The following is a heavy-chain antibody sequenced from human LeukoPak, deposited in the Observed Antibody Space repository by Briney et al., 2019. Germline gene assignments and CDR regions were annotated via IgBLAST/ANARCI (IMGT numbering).Heavy chain of an antibody. V-gene: IGHV1-69*05. CDR1: GGTFSSYA. CDR3: ARGDNGDGYNEADLFAAFDY. J-gene: IGHJ4*02. D-gene: IGHD5-24*01. CDR2: IIPIFGTA. Sequence: ASVKVSCKASGGTFSSYAISWVRQAPGQGLEWMGGIIPIFGTANYAQKFQGRVTITTDESTSTAYMELSSLRSEDTAVYYCARGDNGDGYNEADLFAAFDYWGQGTLVTVSS.